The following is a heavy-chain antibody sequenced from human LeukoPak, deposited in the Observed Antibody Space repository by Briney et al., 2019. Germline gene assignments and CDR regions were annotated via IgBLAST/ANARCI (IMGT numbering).Heavy chain of an antibody. Sequence: TGGSLRLSCAASGFTFSSYAMSWVRQAPGKGLEWVSAISGSGGSTYYADSVKGRFTISRDNSKNTLYLQMNSLRAEDTAVYYCAKDLSYGDMFDYWGQGTLVTVSS. CDR1: GFTFSSYA. D-gene: IGHD4-17*01. V-gene: IGHV3-23*01. CDR2: ISGSGGST. J-gene: IGHJ4*02. CDR3: AKDLSYGDMFDY.